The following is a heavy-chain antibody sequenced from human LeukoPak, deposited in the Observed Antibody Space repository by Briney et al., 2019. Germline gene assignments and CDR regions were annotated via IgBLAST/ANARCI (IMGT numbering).Heavy chain of an antibody. D-gene: IGHD6-13*01. CDR3: ARHNVEHLIAAADEEWFDP. V-gene: IGHV4-59*01. CDR2: IYYSGST. CDR1: GGSISSYY. J-gene: IGHJ5*02. Sequence: SETLSLTCTVSGGSISSYYWSWIRQPPGKGLEWIGYIYYSGSTKYNPSLKSRVTISVDTSKNQFSLKLSSVTAADTAVYYCARHNVEHLIAAADEEWFDPWGQGTLVTVSS.